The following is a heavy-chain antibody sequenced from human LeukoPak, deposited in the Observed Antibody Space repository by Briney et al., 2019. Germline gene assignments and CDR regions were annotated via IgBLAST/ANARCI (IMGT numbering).Heavy chain of an antibody. Sequence: GGSLRLSCAASGFTFSSYWMSWVRQAPGKGLEWVDNIKRDGSEKYYVDSVKGRFTISRDNAKNSLYLQMNSLRAEDTSVYYCATSRSLDYWRQETLVTVSS. CDR2: IKRDGSEK. J-gene: IGHJ4*02. CDR3: ATSRSLDY. CDR1: GFTFSSYW. V-gene: IGHV3-7*01.